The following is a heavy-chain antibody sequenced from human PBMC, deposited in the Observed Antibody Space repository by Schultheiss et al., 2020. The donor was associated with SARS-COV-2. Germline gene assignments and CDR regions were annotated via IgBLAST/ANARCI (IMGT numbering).Heavy chain of an antibody. CDR3: ARTGTTRYYYYGMDV. CDR2: INHSGST. J-gene: IGHJ6*02. CDR1: GGSISSGGYY. Sequence: SETLSLTCTVSGGSISSGGYYWSWIRQPPGKGLEWIGEINHSGSTNYNPSLKSRVTISVDTSKNQFSLKLSSVTAADTAVYYCARTGTTRYYYYGMDVWGQGTTVTVSS. V-gene: IGHV4-39*07. D-gene: IGHD1-7*01.